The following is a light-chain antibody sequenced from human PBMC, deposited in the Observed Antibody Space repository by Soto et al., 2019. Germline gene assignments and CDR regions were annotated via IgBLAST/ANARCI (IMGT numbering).Light chain of an antibody. CDR2: EVS. CDR3: TSYTGSGPVV. Sequence: QSALTQPASVSESPGQSITISCTGTSNDIGGYNYVSWYQHHPGKAPKLMIYEVSNRPSGVSHRFSGSKSGNTASLTISGLQAEDEADYYWTSYTGSGPVVFGGGTKVTAL. V-gene: IGLV2-14*01. J-gene: IGLJ2*01. CDR1: SNDIGGYNY.